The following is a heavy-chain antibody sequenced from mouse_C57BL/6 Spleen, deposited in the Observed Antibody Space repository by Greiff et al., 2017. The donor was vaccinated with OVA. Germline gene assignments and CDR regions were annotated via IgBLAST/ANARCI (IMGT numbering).Heavy chain of an antibody. Sequence: QVQLKQPGAELVKPGASVKLSCKASGYTFTSYWMHWVKQRPGQGLEWIGMIHPNSGSTNYNEKFKSKATLTVDKSSSTAYMQLSSLTSEDSAVYYCARDDWGYFDVWGTGTTVTVSS. J-gene: IGHJ1*03. CDR2: IHPNSGST. CDR1: GYTFTSYW. CDR3: ARDDWGYFDV. D-gene: IGHD2-4*01. V-gene: IGHV1-64*01.